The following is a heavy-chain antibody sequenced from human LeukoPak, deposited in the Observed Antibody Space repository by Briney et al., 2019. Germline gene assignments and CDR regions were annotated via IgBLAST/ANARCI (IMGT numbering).Heavy chain of an antibody. Sequence: SVKVSCKASGGTFSSYAISWVRQASGQGLEWMGGIIPIFGTANYAQKFQGRVTITADESTSTAYMELSSLRPEDTAVYYCASGTWGRTETFDPWGQGTLVTVSS. CDR1: GGTFSSYA. CDR2: IIPIFGTA. V-gene: IGHV1-69*01. CDR3: ASGTWGRTETFDP. D-gene: IGHD3-16*01. J-gene: IGHJ5*02.